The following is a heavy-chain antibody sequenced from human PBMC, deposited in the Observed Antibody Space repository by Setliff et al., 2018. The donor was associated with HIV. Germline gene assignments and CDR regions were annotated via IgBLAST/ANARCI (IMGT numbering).Heavy chain of an antibody. CDR1: GYSISSGYY. Sequence: ETLSLTCVVSGYSISSGYYWGWIRQPPGKGLEWVSLLHSGYSTSYADSVKGRFTISRDNAMNSLYLQMNSLRAEDTAVYSCARGRGALDLWGRGTRVTVSS. CDR3: ARGRGALDL. V-gene: IGHV3-53*01. CDR2: LHSGYST. J-gene: IGHJ2*01.